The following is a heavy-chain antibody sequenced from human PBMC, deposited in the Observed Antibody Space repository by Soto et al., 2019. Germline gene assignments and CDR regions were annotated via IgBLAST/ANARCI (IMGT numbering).Heavy chain of an antibody. CDR1: GFTFSNAW. CDR2: IKSKTDGGTT. V-gene: IGHV3-15*01. J-gene: IGHJ4*02. Sequence: EVQLVESGGGLVEPGGSLRVSCAASGFTFSNAWMSWVRQAPGKGLEWVGRIKSKTDGGTTDYGAPVKGRFSISRDDPKNTLYLQMNSLRTEDTAVYYCTTDDPINRYWGQGTLVTVSS. CDR3: TTDDPINRY.